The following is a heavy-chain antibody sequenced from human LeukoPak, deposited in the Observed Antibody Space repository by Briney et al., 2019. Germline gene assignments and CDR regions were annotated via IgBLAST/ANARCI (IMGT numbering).Heavy chain of an antibody. V-gene: IGHV3-23*01. CDR3: AKDFLYYYDSSGSGVDY. J-gene: IGHJ4*02. CDR2: ISGSGGST. Sequence: PGGSLRLSCAASGFTFSSYAMSWVRQAPGKGLEWVSAISGSGGSTYYADSVKGRFTISRDNSKNTLYLQMNSLRAEDTAAYYCAKDFLYYYDSSGSGVDYWGQGTLVTVSS. CDR1: GFTFSSYA. D-gene: IGHD3-22*01.